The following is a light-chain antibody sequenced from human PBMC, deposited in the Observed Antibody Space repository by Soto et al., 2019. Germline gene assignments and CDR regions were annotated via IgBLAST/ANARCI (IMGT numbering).Light chain of an antibody. CDR2: DVS. Sequence: QMTQAPSTLSASIGDRVPITCRASQSITSWLAWYQQKQGKAPKFLIHDVSTLESGVPSRFSGSGSGKGFTITISSLQYEDFAAYYCQQYNKWPRTCGQGTKGDIK. CDR3: QQYNKWPRT. J-gene: IGKJ1*01. V-gene: IGKV1-5*01. CDR1: QSITSW.